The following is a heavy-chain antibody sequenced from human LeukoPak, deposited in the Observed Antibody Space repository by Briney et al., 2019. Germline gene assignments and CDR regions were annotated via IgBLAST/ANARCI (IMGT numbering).Heavy chain of an antibody. CDR1: GGSISSGSYY. CDR3: ARGTLRFLGWSPDY. Sequence: SSQTLSLTCTVSGGSISSGSYYWSWIRQPAGKGLEWIGRIYTSGSTNYNPSLKSRVTISVDTSKNQFSLKLSSVTAADTAVYYCARGTLRFLGWSPDYWGQGTLVTVSS. D-gene: IGHD3-3*01. CDR2: IYTSGST. J-gene: IGHJ4*02. V-gene: IGHV4-61*02.